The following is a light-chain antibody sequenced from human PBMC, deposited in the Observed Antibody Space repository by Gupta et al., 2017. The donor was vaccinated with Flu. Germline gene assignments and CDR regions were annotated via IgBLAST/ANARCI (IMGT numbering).Light chain of an antibody. CDR2: DAS. J-gene: IGKJ2*01. V-gene: IGKV3-11*01. CDR3: QQRGGWPPAYT. CDR1: QTVSDY. Sequence: DIVFTQSPATLYLSPGERATLFCRASQTVSDYLAWYQQKPGQPPRLLIYDASSRATGIPARFSGSGSQTDFTLTIGSLEPEDFAVYYCQQRGGWPPAYTFGPGTRLEIK.